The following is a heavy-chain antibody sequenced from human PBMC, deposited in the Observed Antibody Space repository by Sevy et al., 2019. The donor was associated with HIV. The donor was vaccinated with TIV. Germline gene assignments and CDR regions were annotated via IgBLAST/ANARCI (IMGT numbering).Heavy chain of an antibody. CDR2: ISSSSSYI. D-gene: IGHD3-16*01. CDR3: AYGGGVTFGGVIGPLDY. V-gene: IGHV3-21*06. J-gene: IGHJ4*02. Sequence: GGSLRLSCAASGFIFSNYTMNWVRQTPGKGLEWVSSISSSSSYIYYADSLKGRFTISRDNAKDSLYLQMNSLRAEDTGVYYCAYGGGVTFGGVIGPLDYWGQGTLVTVSS. CDR1: GFIFSNYT.